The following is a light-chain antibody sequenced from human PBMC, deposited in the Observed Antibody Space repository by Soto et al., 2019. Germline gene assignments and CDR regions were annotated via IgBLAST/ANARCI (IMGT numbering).Light chain of an antibody. V-gene: IGKV1-39*01. Sequence: DIQMTQSPSSLSASVRDSVSFTCRASQSISSYLNWYPQKPGKAPKLLIYAASTLQGGVPSRFSGSGSGTEFTLTISSLQPDDFATYYCRQYNTFPLTFGGGTKVDIK. CDR1: QSISSY. J-gene: IGKJ4*01. CDR2: AAS. CDR3: RQYNTFPLT.